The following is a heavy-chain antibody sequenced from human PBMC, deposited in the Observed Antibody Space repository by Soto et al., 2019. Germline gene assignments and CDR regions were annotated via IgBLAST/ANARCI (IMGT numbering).Heavy chain of an antibody. CDR1: GFTFSMYV. Sequence: QVQLVESGGGVVQPGRSLRLSCAASGFTFSMYVMHWVRQAPGKGLERVAVMAYDGNREYYGDSVKGRFFVSRDNSKNTLYLQMNSLRPEDTAVYYFARVGGSFYGSWDSWGQGALVTVSS. CDR2: MAYDGNRE. D-gene: IGHD1-26*01. CDR3: ARVGGSFYGSWDS. J-gene: IGHJ4*02. V-gene: IGHV3-30-3*01.